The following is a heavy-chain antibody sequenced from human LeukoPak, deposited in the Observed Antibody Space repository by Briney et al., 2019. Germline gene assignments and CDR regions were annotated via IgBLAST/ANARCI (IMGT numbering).Heavy chain of an antibody. V-gene: IGHV3-21*01. Sequence: PGASRRLSCAASGFTFSSYSMNWIRQAPGKGLEWVSSISSSSSYIYYADSVKGRFTISRDNAKNSLYLQMNSLRAEDTAVYYCARAPNFEYSSSFLTLTPAYYFDYWGQGTLVTVSS. CDR1: GFTFSSYS. CDR3: ARAPNFEYSSSFLTLTPAYYFDY. J-gene: IGHJ4*02. D-gene: IGHD6-6*01. CDR2: ISSSSSYI.